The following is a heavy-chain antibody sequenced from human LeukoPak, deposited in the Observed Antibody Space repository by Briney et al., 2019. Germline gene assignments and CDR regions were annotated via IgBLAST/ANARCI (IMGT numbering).Heavy chain of an antibody. J-gene: IGHJ3*02. CDR1: GYSFTTYW. CDR2: IYPGDSDT. V-gene: IGHV5-51*01. Sequence: GESLKISCKGSGYSFTTYWIGWVRPMPGKGLESMGIIYPGDSDTKYSPSFQGQVTISADRSISTAYLQWSSLKASDTAMYYCASGAGIAAPGTYDAFDIWGQGTTVTVSS. D-gene: IGHD6-13*01. CDR3: ASGAGIAAPGTYDAFDI.